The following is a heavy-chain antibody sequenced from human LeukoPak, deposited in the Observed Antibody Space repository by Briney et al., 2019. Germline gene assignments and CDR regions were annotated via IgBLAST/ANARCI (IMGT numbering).Heavy chain of an antibody. V-gene: IGHV3-21*01. CDR2: ISSSGDYK. J-gene: IGHJ4*02. Sequence: GGSLRLSCAASGFALNLYSFNWVRQAPGKGLEWVSSISSSGDYKYYADSLKGRFAISKDNAKNSLYLQMNSLRAEDTAVYYCASLRYYYDSSGYYQDDYWGQGTLVTVSS. CDR3: ASLRYYYDSSGYYQDDY. CDR1: GFALNLYS. D-gene: IGHD3-22*01.